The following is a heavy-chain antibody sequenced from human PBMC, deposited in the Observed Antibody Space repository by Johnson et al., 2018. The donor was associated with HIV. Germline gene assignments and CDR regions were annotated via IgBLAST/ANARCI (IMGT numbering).Heavy chain of an antibody. CDR1: GFTFSSYG. Sequence: QVQLVESGGGVVQPGRSLRLSCAASGFTFSSYGMHWARQAPGKGLEWVAVIWYDGSNKYYADSVKGRFTISSDNSKNTLYLQMNSLRAEDTSVYYRAKVGAMVVTPRGEAFDIWGQGTMVTVSS. J-gene: IGHJ3*02. D-gene: IGHD4-23*01. CDR3: AKVGAMVVTPRGEAFDI. CDR2: IWYDGSNK. V-gene: IGHV3-33*06.